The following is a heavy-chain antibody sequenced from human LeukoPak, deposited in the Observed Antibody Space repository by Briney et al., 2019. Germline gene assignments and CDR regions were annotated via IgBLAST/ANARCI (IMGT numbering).Heavy chain of an antibody. J-gene: IGHJ4*02. Sequence: SETLSLTCTVSGGSISAYYWSWIRQPPGKGLEWIGYIYNSASTNYNPSLKSRVTISVDTSKIQFSLKLTSVTPADTAVYYCVRGVSSGLWGQGTLVTVSS. CDR3: VRGVSSGL. D-gene: IGHD3-22*01. CDR2: IYNSAST. V-gene: IGHV4-59*01. CDR1: GGSISAYY.